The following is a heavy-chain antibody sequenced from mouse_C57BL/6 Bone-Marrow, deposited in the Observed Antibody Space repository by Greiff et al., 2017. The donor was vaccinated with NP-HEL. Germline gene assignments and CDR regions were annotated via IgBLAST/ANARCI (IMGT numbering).Heavy chain of an antibody. CDR2: INPSSGYT. V-gene: IGHV1-4*01. J-gene: IGHJ4*01. Sequence: QVQLKQSGAELARPGASVKMSCKASGYTFTSYTMHWVKQRPGQGLEWIGYINPSSGYTKYNQKFKDKATLTADKSSSTAYMQLSSLTSEDSAVYYCARPRRCYDAMDYWGQGTSVTVSS. CDR1: GYTFTSYT. CDR3: ARPRRCYDAMDY.